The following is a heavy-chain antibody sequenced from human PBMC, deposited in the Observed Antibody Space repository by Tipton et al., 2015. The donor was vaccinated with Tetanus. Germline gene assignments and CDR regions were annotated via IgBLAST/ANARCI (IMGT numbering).Heavy chain of an antibody. D-gene: IGHD3-16*01. V-gene: IGHV4-59*02. CDR1: GVSVTTYH. CDR2: ITDTGRT. J-gene: IGHJ4*02. CDR3: ATDRLGPGEFLGLDN. Sequence: TLSLTCNVSGVSVTTYHWSWIRQPPGKGREWIGYITDTGRTNYSPSLRNRLTISIDASTTHFSLRLDSVTAADTAVYYCATDRLGPGEFLGLDNWCQGTLVTVSS.